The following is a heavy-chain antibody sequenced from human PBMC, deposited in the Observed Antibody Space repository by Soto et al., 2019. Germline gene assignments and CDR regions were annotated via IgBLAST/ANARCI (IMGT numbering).Heavy chain of an antibody. D-gene: IGHD2-15*01. V-gene: IGHV4-31*03. Sequence: SETLSLTCTVSGDSISSGGYYWSWIRQHPGKGLEWIGYIYYSGSTYYNPSLKSRVIISVDTSKNQYSLKLSSVTAADTAVYYCARGSTVAAILFDYWGQGTLVTVSS. J-gene: IGHJ4*02. CDR3: ARGSTVAAILFDY. CDR1: GDSISSGGYY. CDR2: IYYSGST.